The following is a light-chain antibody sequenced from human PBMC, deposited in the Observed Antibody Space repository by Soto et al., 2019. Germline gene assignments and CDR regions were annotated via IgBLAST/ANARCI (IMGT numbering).Light chain of an antibody. CDR1: SSDVGGYNF. J-gene: IGLJ2*01. V-gene: IGLV2-8*01. CDR3: SSYAGSKNFVV. Sequence: QSALTQPPSASGSPGQSVTISCTGTSSDVGGYNFVSWYQHHPGKAPKLMLYEVSKRPSGVPDRFSASKSGNTASLTVSGLQADDEADYYCSSYAGSKNFVVFGGGTKVTVL. CDR2: EVS.